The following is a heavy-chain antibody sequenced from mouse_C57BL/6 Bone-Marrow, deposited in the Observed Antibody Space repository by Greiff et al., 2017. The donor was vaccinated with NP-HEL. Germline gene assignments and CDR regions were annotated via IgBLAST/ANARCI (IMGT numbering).Heavy chain of an antibody. CDR1: GFSLSTYGMG. D-gene: IGHD1-1*01. Sequence: QVTLKVSGPGILQPSQTLSLTCSFSGFSLSTYGMGVGWIRQASGKGLEWLAHIWRDDDTYYNPALKSGLTISKGTSKNQIIHTLGHVDTADTATYYFARIYYGSSPYYYAMDYWGQGTSVTVSS. J-gene: IGHJ4*01. CDR2: IWRDDDT. V-gene: IGHV8-8*01. CDR3: ARIYYGSSPYYYAMDY.